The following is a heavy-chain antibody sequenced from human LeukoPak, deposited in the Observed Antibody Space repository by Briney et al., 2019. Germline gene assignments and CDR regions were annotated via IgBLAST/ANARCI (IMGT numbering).Heavy chain of an antibody. CDR3: ARYHVLNRGVNWSDP. V-gene: IGHV4-61*02. Sequence: SETLSLTCTVSGGSISSGRYYWSWIRQPAGKGLEWIGRIETSGSTKYNPSLNSRVTISVDTSKNQFSLKLSSVTAADTAVYYCARYHVLNRGVNWSDPWGQGTLVTVSS. D-gene: IGHD2-2*01. CDR1: GGSISSGRYY. J-gene: IGHJ5*02. CDR2: IETSGST.